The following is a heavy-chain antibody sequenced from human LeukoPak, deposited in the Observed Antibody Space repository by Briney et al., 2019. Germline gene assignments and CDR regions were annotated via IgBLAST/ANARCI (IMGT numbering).Heavy chain of an antibody. CDR2: ITHSGST. V-gene: IGHV4-34*01. CDR1: GGSFSGYY. CDR3: ARSYCTSTTCYIVAFDI. D-gene: IGHD2-2*01. J-gene: IGHJ3*02. Sequence: PSETLSLTCAVYGGSFSGYYWTWIRQPPGKGLEWIGEITHSGSTNYNPSLKSRVTISVDTSKNQFSLKLSSVTAADTAVYYCARSYCTSTTCYIVAFDIWGQGTMVTVSS.